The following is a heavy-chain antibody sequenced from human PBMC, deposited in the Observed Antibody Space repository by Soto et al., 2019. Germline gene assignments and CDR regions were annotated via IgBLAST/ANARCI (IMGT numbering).Heavy chain of an antibody. CDR2: ISSSGDNI. CDR1: GFIFSDYY. D-gene: IGHD2-15*01. J-gene: IGHJ6*02. Sequence: QVQLVESGGGLAKPGGSLRLSCAASGFIFSDYYMSWVRQAPGKGLEWVSHISSSGDNIYYADSVKGRFTISRDNAKNSLYLQMNSLRAEDTAMYYCARPWYSFYGLDAWGQGTTVTVSS. V-gene: IGHV3-11*01. CDR3: ARPWYSFYGLDA.